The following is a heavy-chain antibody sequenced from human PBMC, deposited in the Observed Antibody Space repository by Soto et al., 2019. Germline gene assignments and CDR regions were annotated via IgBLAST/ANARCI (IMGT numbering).Heavy chain of an antibody. V-gene: IGHV1-46*01. Sequence: QVQLVQSGAEVKKPGASVKVSCKASGYTFTSYYMHWVRQAPGQGLEWIGIINPSGGSTRYAQKFQGRVTMTRDTYTSTVYMERSSLRSEVTAVYYCARGGDGYISCDYWGQGTLVIVSS. CDR3: ARGGDGYISCDY. J-gene: IGHJ4*02. CDR1: GYTFTSYY. D-gene: IGHD5-12*01. CDR2: INPSGGST.